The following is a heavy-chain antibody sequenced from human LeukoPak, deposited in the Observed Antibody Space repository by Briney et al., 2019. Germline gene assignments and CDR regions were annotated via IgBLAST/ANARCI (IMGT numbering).Heavy chain of an antibody. CDR2: IYYSGYT. J-gene: IGHJ4*02. V-gene: IGHV4-59*05. Sequence: LRLSCAASGFTFSSYEMNWVRQAPGKGLEWIGSIYYSGYTYYNPSVESRVTISVDTSKNQFSLKLSSVTAADTAVYYCAKHYMGSYDNRGLDYWGQGSLVTVSS. D-gene: IGHD3-10*01. CDR1: GFTFSSYE. CDR3: AKHYMGSYDNRGLDY.